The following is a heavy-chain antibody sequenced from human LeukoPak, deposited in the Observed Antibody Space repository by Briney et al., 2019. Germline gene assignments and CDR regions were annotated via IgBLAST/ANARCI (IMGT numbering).Heavy chain of an antibody. J-gene: IGHJ4*02. CDR2: ISYDGSNK. CDR3: AREGAAAGLHN. Sequence: GGSLRLSCAASGFTFSSYAMHWVRQAPGKGLEWVAVISYDGSNKYYADSVKGRFTISRDNSKNTLYLQMNSLRAEDTAVYYCAREGAAAGLHNWGQGTLVTVSS. V-gene: IGHV3-30-3*01. D-gene: IGHD6-13*01. CDR1: GFTFSSYA.